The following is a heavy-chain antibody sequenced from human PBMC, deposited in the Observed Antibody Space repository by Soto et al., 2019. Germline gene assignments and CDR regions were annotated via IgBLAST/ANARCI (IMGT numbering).Heavy chain of an antibody. V-gene: IGHV3-7*03. Sequence: EVQLVESGGGLVQPGGSLRLSCAASGFSFSSLWMAWVRQAPEKGLEWVANIKQDGSETHYLDSVKGRFTISKDNAKNTLYLQMNSLRAEDTAVYYCVRDVGPSKYDAFDLWVRGTMVTVSS. CDR3: VRDVGPSKYDAFDL. CDR1: GFSFSSLW. J-gene: IGHJ3*01. CDR2: IKQDGSET.